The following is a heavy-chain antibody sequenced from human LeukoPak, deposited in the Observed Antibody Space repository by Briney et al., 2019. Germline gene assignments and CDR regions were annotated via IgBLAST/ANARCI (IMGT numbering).Heavy chain of an antibody. CDR1: GYSFTSYW. CDR3: ATLPINTMVVGAFDI. CDR2: IYPGDSDT. Sequence: GESLKISCKGSGYSFTSYWIGWVRQMPGKGLEWIGIIYPGDSDTRYSPSFQGQVTISADKSISTAYLQWSSLKASDTAMYYCATLPINTMVVGAFDIWGQGTMVTVSS. J-gene: IGHJ3*02. D-gene: IGHD3-10*01. V-gene: IGHV5-51*01.